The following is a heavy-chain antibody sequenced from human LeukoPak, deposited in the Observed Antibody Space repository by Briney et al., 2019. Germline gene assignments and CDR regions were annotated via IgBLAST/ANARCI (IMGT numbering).Heavy chain of an antibody. D-gene: IGHD3-10*01. CDR2: IIHDGSNK. V-gene: IGHV3-30*18. Sequence: GSLKPSFSASGFHFKSYGMHWVRPAPGKGLEWVAVIIHDGSNKDYADSVKGRFTISRDNSKNTLYLQMNSLRTEDTAVYYCAKVPTGVGSGSYWGQGTLVTVSS. J-gene: IGHJ4*02. CDR3: AKVPTGVGSGSY. CDR1: GFHFKSYG.